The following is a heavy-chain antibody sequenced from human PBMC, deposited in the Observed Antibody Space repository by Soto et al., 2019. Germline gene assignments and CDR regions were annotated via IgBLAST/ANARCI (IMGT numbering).Heavy chain of an antibody. CDR2: IYYSGST. CDR3: AREGGFVAANDAFDI. Sequence: SETLSLTCTVSGGSISSGDYYWSWIRQPPGKGLEWIGYIYYSGSTYYDPSLKSRVTISVDTSKNQFSLKLSSVTAADTAVYYCAREGGFVAANDAFDIWGQGTMVTVSS. J-gene: IGHJ3*02. CDR1: GGSISSGDYY. D-gene: IGHD2-15*01. V-gene: IGHV4-30-4*01.